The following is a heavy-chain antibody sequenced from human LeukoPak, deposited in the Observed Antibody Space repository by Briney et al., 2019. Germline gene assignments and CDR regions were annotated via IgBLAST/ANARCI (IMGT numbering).Heavy chain of an antibody. CDR1: GGTFSSYA. D-gene: IGHD3-9*01. CDR2: IIPILGIA. J-gene: IGHJ5*02. V-gene: IGHV1-69*04. Sequence: SVMVSCKASGGTFSSYAISWVRQAPGQGLEWMGGIIPILGIANYAQKFQGRVTITADKSTSTAYMELSSLRSDDTAVYYCARDTYDILTGYYLDWFDPWGQGTLVTVSS. CDR3: ARDTYDILTGYYLDWFDP.